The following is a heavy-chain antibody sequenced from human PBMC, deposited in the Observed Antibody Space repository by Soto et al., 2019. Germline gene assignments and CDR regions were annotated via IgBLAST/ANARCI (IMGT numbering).Heavy chain of an antibody. CDR3: ARDMLGWFDP. J-gene: IGHJ5*02. V-gene: IGHV3-7*01. Sequence: GGSLRLSCEASGFTFSSYWMSWVRQAPGKGLEWVANVRQDGSQKFLVDSVKGRFTISRDNAKNSMYLQMNSLRAEDTAVYYCARDMLGWFDPWGQGTLVTVSS. CDR1: GFTFSSYW. CDR2: VRQDGSQK. D-gene: IGHD3-10*02.